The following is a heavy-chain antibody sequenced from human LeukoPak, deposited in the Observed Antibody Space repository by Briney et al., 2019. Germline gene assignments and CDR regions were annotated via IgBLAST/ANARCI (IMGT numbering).Heavy chain of an antibody. CDR3: ARMDLDGGDSIGFDS. J-gene: IGHJ5*01. V-gene: IGHV1-2*02. CDR2: INPNIGDA. Sequence: ASVKVSCKASGYTFTGFFMHWVRQAPGQGLEWMGWINPNIGDAYYAQKFQGRVTMTRDRAINTAYMELSRLTSDDTAVYYCARMDLDGGDSIGFDSWGQGTLVTVSS. CDR1: GYTFTGFF. D-gene: IGHD2-21*02.